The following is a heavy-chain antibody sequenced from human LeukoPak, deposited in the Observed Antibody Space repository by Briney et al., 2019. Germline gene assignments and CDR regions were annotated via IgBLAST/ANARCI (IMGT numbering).Heavy chain of an antibody. D-gene: IGHD3-10*01. J-gene: IGHJ4*02. CDR1: GGSISSSSYY. CDR3: ARASGFPLLLWDY. CDR2: IYYSGST. V-gene: IGHV4-39*07. Sequence: SETLSLTCTVSGGSISSSSYYWGWIRQPPGKGLEWIGSIYYSGSTYYNPSLKSRVTISVDTSKNQFSLKLSSVTAADTAVYYCARASGFPLLLWDYWGQGTLVTVSS.